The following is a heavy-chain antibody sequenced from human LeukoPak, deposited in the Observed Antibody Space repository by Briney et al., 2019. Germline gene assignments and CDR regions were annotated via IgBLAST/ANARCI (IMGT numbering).Heavy chain of an antibody. D-gene: IGHD1-26*01. Sequence: PGGSLRLSCAASGFTFSDYYMTWIRQTPGKGLEWISYISSSGTTIYYADSVKGRFTISRDNAKNSLYLQMDSLRAEDTGVYYCARDWSGSRDYWGQGTLVTVSS. CDR1: GFTFSDYY. CDR2: ISSSGTTI. CDR3: ARDWSGSRDY. V-gene: IGHV3-11*01. J-gene: IGHJ4*02.